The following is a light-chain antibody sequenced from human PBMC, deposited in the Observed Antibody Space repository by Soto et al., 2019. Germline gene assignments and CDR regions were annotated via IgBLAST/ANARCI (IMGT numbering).Light chain of an antibody. Sequence: QSVLTQPPSASGSPGQSVTISCTGTSSDIGGYDYVSWYQQHPGKAPKLIIYEVSKRPSGVPDRFSGSKSDNTASLTVSGLQAEDEADYYCSSYAGSNNLVFAGGTKLTVL. CDR3: SSYAGSNNLV. V-gene: IGLV2-8*01. CDR2: EVS. J-gene: IGLJ3*02. CDR1: SSDIGGYDY.